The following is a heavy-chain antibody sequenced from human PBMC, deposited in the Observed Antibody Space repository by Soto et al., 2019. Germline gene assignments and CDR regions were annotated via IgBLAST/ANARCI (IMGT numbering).Heavy chain of an antibody. J-gene: IGHJ5*02. V-gene: IGHV4-34*01. D-gene: IGHD2-15*01. CDR3: AGGLVSGGGSGVSDH. CDR2: NNHSGST. Sequence: QVQLQQWGAGLLKPSETLSLTCAVYGGSFSGYYWSWIRQPPGKGLEWIGENNHSGSTNYNPSLKRRFTISGETSKNQFSLNLGSVAAADTAVYYCAGGLVSGGGSGVSDHWGQGTLVTVSS. CDR1: GGSFSGYY.